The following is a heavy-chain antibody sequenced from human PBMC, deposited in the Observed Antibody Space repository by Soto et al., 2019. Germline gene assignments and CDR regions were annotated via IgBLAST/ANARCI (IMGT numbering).Heavy chain of an antibody. V-gene: IGHV3-23*01. CDR2: ISGSGGST. D-gene: IGHD3-3*01. CDR3: AARLRFLEWLLLAYFDY. J-gene: IGHJ4*02. CDR1: GLTVSSSA. Sequence: GGSLRLSCAASGLTVSSSAMSWVRQDPGKGLEWVSAISGSGGSTYYADSVKGRFTISRDNSKNTLYLQMNSLRAEDTAVYYCAARLRFLEWLLLAYFDYWGQGTLVTVSS.